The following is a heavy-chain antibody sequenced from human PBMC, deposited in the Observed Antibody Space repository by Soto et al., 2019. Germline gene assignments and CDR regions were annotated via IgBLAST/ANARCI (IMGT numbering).Heavy chain of an antibody. J-gene: IGHJ4*02. Sequence: EVKLVESGGGLVQPGGSLRLSCAASGFTFSNHYMEWVRQAPGKGLEWVGRIRNKANSYYTEHAASVKGRFTISRDDSNNSLYLQLNSLKTEDTAVYYCARYSGSYSRGLDYWGQGTLVTVSS. D-gene: IGHD1-26*01. CDR2: IRNKANSYYT. V-gene: IGHV3-72*01. CDR3: ARYSGSYSRGLDY. CDR1: GFTFSNHY.